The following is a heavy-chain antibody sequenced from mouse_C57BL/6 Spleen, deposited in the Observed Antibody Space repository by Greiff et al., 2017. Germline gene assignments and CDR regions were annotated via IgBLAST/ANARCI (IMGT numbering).Heavy chain of an antibody. CDR3: ARPNSYYFDY. D-gene: IGHD4-1*01. V-gene: IGHV1-64*01. Sequence: QVQLQQPGAELVKPGASVKLSCTASGYTFTSYWMHWVKQRPGQGLEWIGMIHPNSGSTNYNEKFKSKATLTVDKSSSTAYMQLSSLTSEDSAVYYCARPNSYYFDYWGQGTTLTVSS. CDR1: GYTFTSYW. CDR2: IHPNSGST. J-gene: IGHJ2*01.